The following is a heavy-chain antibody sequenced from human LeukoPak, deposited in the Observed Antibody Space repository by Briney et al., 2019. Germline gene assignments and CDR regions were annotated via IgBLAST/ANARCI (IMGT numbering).Heavy chain of an antibody. CDR3: ARVPPDYYDRNAFDI. Sequence: PSETLSLTCTVYGGSFSTYYWTWIRQPAGKGLEWIGEINHRGNTNYNPSLKSRVTISMDTSKNQFSLKLRSVTAADTAVYYCARVPPDYYDRNAFDIWGQGTMVTVSS. CDR2: INHRGNT. J-gene: IGHJ3*02. CDR1: GGSFSTYY. D-gene: IGHD3-22*01. V-gene: IGHV4-34*01.